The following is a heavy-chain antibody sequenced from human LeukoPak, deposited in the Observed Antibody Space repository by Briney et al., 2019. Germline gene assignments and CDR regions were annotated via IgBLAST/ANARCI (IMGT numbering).Heavy chain of an antibody. CDR2: ISYDGSNK. CDR1: GFTFSSYA. CDR3: ARSVAVAGTYRLFDY. D-gene: IGHD6-19*01. V-gene: IGHV3-30-3*01. Sequence: PGRSLRLSCAVSGFTFSSYAKHWVRQAPGKGLERVAVISYDGSNKYYEDSVKSRFTISRDNSNNTLYLQTNSLRAEDTAVYYCARSVAVAGTYRLFDYWGQGTLVTVCS. J-gene: IGHJ4*02.